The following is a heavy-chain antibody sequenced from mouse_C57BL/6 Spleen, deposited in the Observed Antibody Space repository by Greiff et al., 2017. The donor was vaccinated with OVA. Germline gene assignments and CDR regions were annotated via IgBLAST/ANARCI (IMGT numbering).Heavy chain of an antibody. CDR1: GFTFSSYA. J-gene: IGHJ3*01. D-gene: IGHD1-1*01. CDR2: ISSGGDYI. V-gene: IGHV5-9-1*02. CDR3: TREGNYGPQRPFAY. Sequence: VESGEGLVKPGGSLKLSCAASGFTFSSYAMSWVRQTPEKRLEWVAYISSGGDYIYYADTVKGRFTISRDNARNTLYLQMSSLKSEDTAMYYCTREGNYGPQRPFAYWGQGTLVTVSA.